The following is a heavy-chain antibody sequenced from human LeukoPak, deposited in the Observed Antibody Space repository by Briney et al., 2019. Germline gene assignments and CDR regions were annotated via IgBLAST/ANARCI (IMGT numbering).Heavy chain of an antibody. CDR1: GSTFNTYS. D-gene: IGHD3-16*01. Sequence: GGSLRLSCAASGSTFNTYSMNWVRQAPGKGLEWVSYISSSGSTIYYADSVKGRFTISRDNANNSLDLQMHSLRAEDTARYYCARPASTSPLGYWGQGTLVTVSS. CDR2: ISSSGSTI. V-gene: IGHV3-48*04. CDR3: ARPASTSPLGY. J-gene: IGHJ4*02.